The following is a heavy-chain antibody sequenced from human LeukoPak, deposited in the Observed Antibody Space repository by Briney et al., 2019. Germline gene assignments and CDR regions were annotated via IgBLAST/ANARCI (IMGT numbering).Heavy chain of an antibody. V-gene: IGHV4-39*01. J-gene: IGHJ4*02. D-gene: IGHD1-26*01. CDR2: IYYSGST. CDR1: GGSISSSDYY. Sequence: SETLSLTCTVSGGSISSSDYYWGWIRQPPGKGLEWIGNIYYSGSTYYNPSLKSRVTISVDTSKNQFSLKLSSVTATDTAVYYCARQDQWEHLGYWGQGTLVTVSS. CDR3: ARQDQWEHLGY.